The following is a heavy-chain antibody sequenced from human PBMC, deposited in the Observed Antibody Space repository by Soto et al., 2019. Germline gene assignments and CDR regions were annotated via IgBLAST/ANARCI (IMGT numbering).Heavy chain of an antibody. J-gene: IGHJ4*02. V-gene: IGHV3-23*01. CDR1: GFTFISYA. D-gene: IGHD6-6*01. CDR3: AKRPYSSSSAREQ. Sequence: GGSLRLSCAASGFTFISYAMSWVRQAPGKGLEWVSAISGSGGSTYYADSVKGRFTISRDNSKNTLYLQMNSLRAEDTAVYYCAKRPYSSSSAREQWGQGTLVTVSS. CDR2: ISGSGGST.